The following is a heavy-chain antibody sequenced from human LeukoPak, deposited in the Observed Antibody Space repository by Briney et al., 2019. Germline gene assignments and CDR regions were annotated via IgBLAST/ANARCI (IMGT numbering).Heavy chain of an antibody. CDR1: GFTFSSYA. Sequence: GGSLRLSCAASGFTFSSYAMSWVRQAPGKGLEWVSAISGSGGSTYYADSVKGRFTTSRDNSKNTLYLQMNSLRAEDTAVYYCAKAGADYRNYAGQLRHFDYWGQGTLVTVSS. CDR2: ISGSGGST. V-gene: IGHV3-23*01. J-gene: IGHJ4*02. CDR3: AKAGADYRNYAGQLRHFDY. D-gene: IGHD4-11*01.